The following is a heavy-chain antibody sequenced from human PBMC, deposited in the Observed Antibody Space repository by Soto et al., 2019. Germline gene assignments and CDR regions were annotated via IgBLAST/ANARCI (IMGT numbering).Heavy chain of an antibody. CDR3: TTLQGVTYYYDSSGLAV. CDR2: IKSKTDGGTT. Sequence: PGGSLRLSCAASGFTFSNAWMNWVRQAPGKGLEWVGRIKSKTDGGTTDYAAPVKGRFTISRDDSKNTLYLQMNSLKTEDTAVYYCTTLQGVTYYYDSSGLAVWGQGTTVTVSS. D-gene: IGHD3-22*01. V-gene: IGHV3-15*07. CDR1: GFTFSNAW. J-gene: IGHJ6*02.